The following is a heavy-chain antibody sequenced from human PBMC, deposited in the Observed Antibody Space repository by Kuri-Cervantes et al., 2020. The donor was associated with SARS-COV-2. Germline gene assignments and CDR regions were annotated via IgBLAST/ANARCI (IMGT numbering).Heavy chain of an antibody. J-gene: IGHJ4*02. CDR2: MYHSGST. CDR1: GYSISSGYY. Sequence: SETLSLTCTVSGYSISSGYYWGWIRQSPGKGLEWIGSMYHSGSTTYNPFLKSRVTISVDTSKNQFSLKLSSVTAADTAVYYCARHRVHVYFDYWGQGTLVTVSS. D-gene: IGHD1-1*01. CDR3: ARHRVHVYFDY. V-gene: IGHV4-38-2*02.